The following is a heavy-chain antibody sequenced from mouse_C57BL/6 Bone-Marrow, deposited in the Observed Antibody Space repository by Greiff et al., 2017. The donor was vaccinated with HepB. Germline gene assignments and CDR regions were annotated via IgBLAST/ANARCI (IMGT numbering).Heavy chain of an antibody. Sequence: EVQVVESGGGLVQPGGSLKLSCAASGFTFSDYGMAWVRQAPRKGPEWVAFIGNLAYSIYYADTVTGRFTISRENAKNTLYLEMSSLRSEDTAMYYCAMVHHSNRGFADWGQGALVTVSA. D-gene: IGHD2-5*01. CDR3: AMVHHSNRGFAD. CDR2: IGNLAYSI. J-gene: IGHJ3*01. V-gene: IGHV5-15*01. CDR1: GFTFSDYG.